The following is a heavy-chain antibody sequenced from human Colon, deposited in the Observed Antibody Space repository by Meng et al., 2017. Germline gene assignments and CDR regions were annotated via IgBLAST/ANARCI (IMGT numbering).Heavy chain of an antibody. V-gene: IGHV3-23*04. J-gene: IGHJ4*02. Sequence: VVLVGSGGGLVQPGGSLRLSCSASGFTFARYSMTWVRQAPGKGLEWVSYINSNGDSTYYADSVKGRFTISRDNSRNTLYLQMNSLRVEDTAVYYCVKGGWCDDWGQGKLVTVSS. CDR2: INSNGDST. CDR3: VKGGWCDD. D-gene: IGHD6-19*01. CDR1: GFTFARYS.